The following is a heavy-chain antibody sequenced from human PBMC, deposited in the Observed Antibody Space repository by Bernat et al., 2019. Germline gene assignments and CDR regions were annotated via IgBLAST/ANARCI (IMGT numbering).Heavy chain of an antibody. CDR1: GYTFTSYG. CDR3: ARDQRARYDSVTGYYKVDVEYRFVY. CDR2: ISAYNGNT. D-gene: IGHD3-9*01. Sequence: QVQLVQSGAEVKKPGASVKVSCKASGYTFTSYGISWVRQAPGQGLEWMGWISAYNGNTNYAQKLQGRVTMTTDTSTSTAYMELRSLRSDDTAVYYCARDQRARYDSVTGYYKVDVEYRFVYWGQGTLVTVSS. V-gene: IGHV1-18*01. J-gene: IGHJ4*02.